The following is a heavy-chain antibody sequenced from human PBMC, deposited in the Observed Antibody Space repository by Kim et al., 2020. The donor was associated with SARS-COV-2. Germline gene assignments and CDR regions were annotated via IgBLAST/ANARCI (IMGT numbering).Heavy chain of an antibody. Sequence: GGSLRLSCAASGFTFSSYGMHWVRQAPGKGLEWVAVISYDGSNKYYADSVKGRFTISRDNSKNTLYLQMNSLRAEDTAVYYCAKDILTWDDSSGYYDYWG. CDR2: ISYDGSNK. CDR3: AKDILTWDDSSGYYDY. J-gene: IGHJ4*01. D-gene: IGHD3-22*01. V-gene: IGHV3-30*18. CDR1: GFTFSSYG.